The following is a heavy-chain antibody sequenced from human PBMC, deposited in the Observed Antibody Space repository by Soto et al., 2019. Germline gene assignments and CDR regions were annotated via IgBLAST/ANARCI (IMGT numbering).Heavy chain of an antibody. CDR3: ARLGDNWNDPWY. V-gene: IGHV4-39*01. Sequence: NPSETLSLTCSVSDGSITSGSYYWGWIRQPPGKGLEWIGNIYYSGSPYYNPSLKSRVTISVDTSKNQFSLILTSVTAADTAVYYCARLGDNWNDPWYWGQGALVTVS. CDR1: DGSITSGSYY. CDR2: IYYSGSP. D-gene: IGHD1-1*01. J-gene: IGHJ4*02.